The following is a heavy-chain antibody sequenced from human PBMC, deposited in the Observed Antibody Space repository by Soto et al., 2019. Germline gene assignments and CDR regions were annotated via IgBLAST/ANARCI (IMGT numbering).Heavy chain of an antibody. CDR1: GYTFTSYG. CDR3: ARFYGSGASPGQYLGTRRCYYYYYGMDV. V-gene: IGHV1-18*01. J-gene: IGHJ6*02. CDR2: ISAYNGNT. Sequence: ASVKVSCKASGYTFTSYGISWVRQAPGQGLEWMGWISAYNGNTNYAQKLQGRVTMTTDTSTSTAYMELRSLRSDDTAVYYCARFYGSGASPGQYLGTRRCYYYYYGMDVWGQGTTVTVSS. D-gene: IGHD3-10*01.